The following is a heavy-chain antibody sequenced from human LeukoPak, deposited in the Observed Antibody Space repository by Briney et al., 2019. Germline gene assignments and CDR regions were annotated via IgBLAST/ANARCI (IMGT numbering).Heavy chain of an antibody. CDR2: IYTSGST. CDR1: GGSISSYY. V-gene: IGHV4-4*07. J-gene: IGHJ5*02. CDR3: ARDRRGGYYYDSSGYYYWFDP. Sequence: SETLSLTCTVSGGSISSYYWSWIRQPAGKGLEWIGRIYTSGSTNYNPSLKSRVTMSVDTSKNQFSLKLSSVTAADTAVYYCARDRRGGYYYDSSGYYYWFDPWGQGTLVTVSS. D-gene: IGHD3-22*01.